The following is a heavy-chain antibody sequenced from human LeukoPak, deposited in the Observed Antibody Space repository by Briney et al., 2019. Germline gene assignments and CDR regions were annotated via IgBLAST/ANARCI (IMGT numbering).Heavy chain of an antibody. CDR1: GFTFDDYG. V-gene: IGHV3-20*04. D-gene: IGHD3-10*01. CDR3: ARSPRIIIVRGLISYYYYMDV. Sequence: GGSLRLSCAAFGFTFDDYGMTWVRQAPGKGLEWVSGINWNGVSTGYADSVKGRFTISRDNAKNSLYLQMNSLRAEDTALYYCARSPRIIIVRGLISYYYYMDVWGKGTTVTVSS. CDR2: INWNGVST. J-gene: IGHJ6*03.